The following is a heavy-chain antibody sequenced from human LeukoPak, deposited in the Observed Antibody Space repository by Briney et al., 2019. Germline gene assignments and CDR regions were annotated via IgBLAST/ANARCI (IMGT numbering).Heavy chain of an antibody. CDR3: AAIEMATTQTFDY. J-gene: IGHJ4*02. D-gene: IGHD5-24*01. Sequence: SETLSLTCTVSGGSINSGSYYWAWIRQPPGKGLEWIGEINHSGSTNYNPSLKSRVTISVDTSKNQFSLKLSSVTAADTAVYYCAAIEMATTQTFDYWGQGTLVTVSS. CDR2: INHSGST. CDR1: GGSINSGSYY. V-gene: IGHV4-39*07.